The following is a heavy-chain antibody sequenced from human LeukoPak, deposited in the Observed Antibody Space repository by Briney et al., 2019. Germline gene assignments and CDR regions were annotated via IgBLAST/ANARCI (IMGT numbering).Heavy chain of an antibody. J-gene: IGHJ5*02. CDR3: VRDWGASDWYNWFDP. CDR2: VAHDGVNK. CDR1: GFSLKTYA. Sequence: GGSLRLSCATSGFSLKTYAMHWIRQAPGKGLEWVATVAHDGVNKYYIDSVKGRFTISRDSSDTLDLQMNSLRPEDTAVYYCVRDWGASDWYNWFDPWGQGTLVIVDS. V-gene: IGHV3-30*19. D-gene: IGHD3-9*01.